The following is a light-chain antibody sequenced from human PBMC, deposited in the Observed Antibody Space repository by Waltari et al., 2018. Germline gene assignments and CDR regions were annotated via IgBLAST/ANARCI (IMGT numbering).Light chain of an antibody. J-gene: IGLJ3*02. CDR2: QDN. Sequence: SYELTQPPSLSVSPGQPASITCSGDKLGDKYACWYQQKPGQSPVLVIYQDNKRPSGIPERVSGSNSGDTATLTISGTQAMDEADYYCQAWDTTTAVFGGGTKLTVL. V-gene: IGLV3-1*01. CDR3: QAWDTTTAV. CDR1: KLGDKY.